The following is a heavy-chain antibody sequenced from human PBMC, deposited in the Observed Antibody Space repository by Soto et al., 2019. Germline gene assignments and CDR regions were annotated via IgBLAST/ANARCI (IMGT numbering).Heavy chain of an antibody. CDR2: IYYSGLT. CDR3: AYLRVSTGYPGD. Sequence: SETLSLTCSVSGGSMRSEGYYWSWIRQHPGKGLEWIGYIYYSGLTDYNPSLKSRLTISVHKSKNEVYLKMRSVTAADTAVYYCAYLRVSTGYPGDWGQGTLVTVYS. J-gene: IGHJ4*02. V-gene: IGHV4-31*03. CDR1: GGSMRSEGYY. D-gene: IGHD3-9*01.